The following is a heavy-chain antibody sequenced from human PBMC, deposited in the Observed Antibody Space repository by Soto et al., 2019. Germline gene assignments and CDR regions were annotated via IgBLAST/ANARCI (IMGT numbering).Heavy chain of an antibody. CDR3: STLRSAP. CDR2: VNPKTGVT. Sequence: SVKVYCKASGGTFSRYAISWVRRAPGQGLERMGWVNPKTGVTRYQQKFQDRVTMTRDTSINTAYMELSRLTSDDTAVYYSSTLRSAPWGQGTLFTFPS. CDR1: GGTFSRYA. V-gene: IGHV1-2*02. J-gene: IGHJ5*02.